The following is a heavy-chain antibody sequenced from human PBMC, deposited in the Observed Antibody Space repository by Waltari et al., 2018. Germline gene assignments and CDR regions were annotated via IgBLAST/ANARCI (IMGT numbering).Heavy chain of an antibody. CDR3: ARDQRYYGMDV. Sequence: QVQLQESGPGLVKPSETLSLTCTVSGGSISSHYWSWIRQPPGKGLEWIGYIYYSGSTNYNPSLQSRVTITVDTSKNQFSLKLSSVTAADTAVYYCARDQRYYGMDVWGQGTTVTVSS. J-gene: IGHJ6*02. CDR2: IYYSGST. CDR1: GGSISSHY. V-gene: IGHV4-59*11.